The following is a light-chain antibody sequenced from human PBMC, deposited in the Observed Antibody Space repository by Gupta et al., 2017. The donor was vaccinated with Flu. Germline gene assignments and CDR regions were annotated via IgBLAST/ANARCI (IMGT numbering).Light chain of an antibody. J-gene: IGLJ3*02. CDR3: AAWDDSLNAWV. V-gene: IGLV1-47*01. Sequence: QSMLTQPPSASGTPGQRVTISCSGSTSNIGSNYIYWHQQLSGTAPKLLIYRSDQRPSGVPDRFSGSKSGTSASLAISGLRSEDEADYYCAAWDDSLNAWVFGGGTKLTVL. CDR2: RSD. CDR1: TSNIGSNY.